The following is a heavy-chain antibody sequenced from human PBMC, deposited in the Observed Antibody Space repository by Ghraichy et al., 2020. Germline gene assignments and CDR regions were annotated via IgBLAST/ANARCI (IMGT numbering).Heavy chain of an antibody. D-gene: IGHD2-21*01. Sequence: GGSLRLSCAASGFTFSNYAMSWVRQAPGKGLEWVSGISGSGGSTYYADSVKGRFTISRDNSKNTLYLQMNSLRAEDTAVYYCAKDVWVVISSRPDYWGQGTLVTVSS. V-gene: IGHV3-23*01. CDR3: AKDVWVVISSRPDY. J-gene: IGHJ4*02. CDR1: GFTFSNYA. CDR2: ISGSGGST.